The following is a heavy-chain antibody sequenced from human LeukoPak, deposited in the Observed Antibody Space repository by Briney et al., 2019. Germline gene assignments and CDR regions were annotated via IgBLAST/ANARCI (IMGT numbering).Heavy chain of an antibody. Sequence: GASVKVSCKASGYTFTSYGISWVRQAPGQGLEWMGWISAYNGNTNYAQKLQGRVTMTTATSTSTAYMELRSLRSDDTAVYYCARASGYCSSTSCPDDYWGQGTLVTVSS. D-gene: IGHD2-2*01. CDR3: ARASGYCSSTSCPDDY. J-gene: IGHJ4*02. V-gene: IGHV1-18*01. CDR1: GYTFTSYG. CDR2: ISAYNGNT.